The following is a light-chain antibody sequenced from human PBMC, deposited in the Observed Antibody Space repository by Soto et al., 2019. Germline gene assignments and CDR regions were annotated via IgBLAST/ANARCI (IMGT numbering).Light chain of an antibody. J-gene: IGKJ1*01. CDR3: QQYDVSPGT. CDR2: GAS. V-gene: IGKV3-20*01. Sequence: EIVLTQSPGTLSLSPGERATLSCRASQSISNNYLAWYQQKPGQAPRLLIYGASSRATGIPDRFSGSGSGADFTLTISRLEPEDCAVYYCQQYDVSPGTFGQGTKVEIK. CDR1: QSISNNY.